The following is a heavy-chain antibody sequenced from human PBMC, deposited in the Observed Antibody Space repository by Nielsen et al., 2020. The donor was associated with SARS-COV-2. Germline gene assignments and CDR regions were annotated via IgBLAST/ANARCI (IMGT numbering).Heavy chain of an antibody. V-gene: IGHV4-38-2*02. D-gene: IGHD2-2*01. J-gene: IGHJ5*02. CDR3: TRLVPAAVNWFAP. Sequence: SETLSLTCTVSGYSISSGYYWGWIRQPPGKGLEWIGSIYHSGSTYYNPSLKSRVTISVDTSKNQFSLKLSSVTAADTAVYYCTRLVPAAVNWFAPWGQGTLVTVSS. CDR1: GYSISSGYY. CDR2: IYHSGST.